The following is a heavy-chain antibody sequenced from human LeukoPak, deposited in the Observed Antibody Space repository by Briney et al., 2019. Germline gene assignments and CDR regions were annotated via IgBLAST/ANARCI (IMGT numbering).Heavy chain of an antibody. CDR2: ISSSGSTI. Sequence: GGSLRLSCAASGFTFSSYETNWVRQAPGKGLEWVSYISSSGSTIYYADSVKGRFTISRDNAKNSLYLQMNSLRAEDTAVYYCARVSRTGDFDYWGQGTLVTVSS. V-gene: IGHV3-48*03. CDR3: ARVSRTGDFDY. D-gene: IGHD5/OR15-5a*01. CDR1: GFTFSSYE. J-gene: IGHJ4*02.